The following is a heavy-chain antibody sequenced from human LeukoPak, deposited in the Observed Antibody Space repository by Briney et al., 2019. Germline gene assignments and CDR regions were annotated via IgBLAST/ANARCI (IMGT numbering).Heavy chain of an antibody. D-gene: IGHD2-2*01. CDR1: GGSISSYY. CDR2: IYYSGST. CDR3: ARDLRGTSAMDV. V-gene: IGHV4-59*01. J-gene: IGHJ6*03. Sequence: SETLSLTCTVSGGSISSYYWSWIRQPPGKGLEWIGYIYYSGSTNYNPSLKSRVTLSVDTSKNQFSLKLRSVNAADTAMYYCARDLRGTSAMDVWGKGTTVTVSS.